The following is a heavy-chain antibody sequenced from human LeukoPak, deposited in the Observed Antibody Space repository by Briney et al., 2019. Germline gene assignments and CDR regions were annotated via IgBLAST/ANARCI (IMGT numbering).Heavy chain of an antibody. CDR3: ARVDCSRTSCYHYMDV. D-gene: IGHD2-2*01. CDR2: LNHSGST. Sequence: SETLSLTCAVYGGSFSGYYWSWIRQPPGKGLEWMGELNHSGSTNYNPSLKSRVTISVEMSKNQFSLKLSSVTAADTAVYYCARVDCSRTSCYHYMDVWGKGTTVTVSS. V-gene: IGHV4-34*01. J-gene: IGHJ6*03. CDR1: GGSFSGYY.